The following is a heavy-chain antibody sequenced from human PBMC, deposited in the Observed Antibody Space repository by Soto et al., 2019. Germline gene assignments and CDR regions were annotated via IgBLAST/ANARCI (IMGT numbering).Heavy chain of an antibody. J-gene: IGHJ5*02. CDR3: ARDGSIAVGNWFDP. D-gene: IGHD6-6*01. CDR2: IIPIFGTA. Sequence: GASVKVSCKASGGTFSSYAISWVRQAPGQGLEWMGGIIPIFGTANYAQKFQGRVTITADESTSTAYMELSSLRSEDTAVYYCARDGSIAVGNWFDPWGQGTLVTGSS. V-gene: IGHV1-69*13. CDR1: GGTFSSYA.